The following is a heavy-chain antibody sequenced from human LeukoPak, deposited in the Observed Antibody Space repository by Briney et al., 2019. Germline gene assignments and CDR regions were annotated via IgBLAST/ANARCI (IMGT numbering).Heavy chain of an antibody. CDR2: IIPIFGTA. D-gene: IGHD2-2*01. CDR1: GGTFSSYA. Sequence: SVKVSCKASGGTFSSYAISWVRQAPGQGLEWVGRIIPIFGTANYAQKFQGRVTITTDESTSTAYMELSSLRSEDTAVYYCAKETQLLFFWFDPWGQGTLVTVSS. J-gene: IGHJ5*02. V-gene: IGHV1-69*05. CDR3: AKETQLLFFWFDP.